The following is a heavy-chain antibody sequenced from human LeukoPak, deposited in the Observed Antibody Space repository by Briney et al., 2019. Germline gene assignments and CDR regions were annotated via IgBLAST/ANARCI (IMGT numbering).Heavy chain of an antibody. D-gene: IGHD5-24*01. J-gene: IGHJ2*01. V-gene: IGHV4-39*01. CDR2: IYHSGST. CDR3: ARRSRWDWYFDL. CDR1: GGSISSSSYY. Sequence: SETLSLTCTVSGGSISSSSYYWGWIRQPPGKGLEWIAIIYHSGSTYYNPSLKSRVTISVDTSKNQFSLKLSSVTAADTAVFYCARRSRWDWYFDLWGRGTLVTVSS.